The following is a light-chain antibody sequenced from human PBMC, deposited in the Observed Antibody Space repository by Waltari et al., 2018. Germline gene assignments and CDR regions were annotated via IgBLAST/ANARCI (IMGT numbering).Light chain of an antibody. CDR1: PDISNN. CDR3: QQFDSLPIT. V-gene: IGKV1-33*01. Sequence: DIQMNQSPSSLSPSVGDRVTITCQASPDISNNLNGHQQRPGKAPQLLIYDASNWETGVPSRFSGSRSGTAFTFTISSLQPEDIATYYCQQFDSLPITFGQGTRLEIK. CDR2: DAS. J-gene: IGKJ5*01.